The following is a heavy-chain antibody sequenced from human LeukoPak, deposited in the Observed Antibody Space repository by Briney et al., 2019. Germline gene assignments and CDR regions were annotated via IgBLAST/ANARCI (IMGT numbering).Heavy chain of an antibody. CDR3: AKPGDGCSGGSCYYFDY. V-gene: IGHV3-23*01. Sequence: GGSLRLSCAASGFTFSNYAMSWARQARGKRLEWISGISGSGGNTYYADSVKGRFTISRDISKNTLFLQMNRLRGEDTAVYYCAKPGDGCSGGSCYYFDYWGQGTLVTVSS. D-gene: IGHD2-15*01. CDR1: GFTFSNYA. J-gene: IGHJ4*02. CDR2: ISGSGGNT.